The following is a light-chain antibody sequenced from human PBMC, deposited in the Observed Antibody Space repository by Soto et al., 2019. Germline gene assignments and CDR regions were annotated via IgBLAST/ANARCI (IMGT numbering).Light chain of an antibody. CDR1: QRVRRDY. V-gene: IGKV3-20*01. CDR3: QQHGSFPLS. Sequence: EGLLRQSPGTLALCPGEGATLSCRARQRVRRDYLVWYQHKPGQAPSLVVYATTSRATGIPDRFSASGSGTDFSLTISRLELEVFAVYYCQQHGSFPLSLGGGT. CDR2: ATT. J-gene: IGKJ4*01.